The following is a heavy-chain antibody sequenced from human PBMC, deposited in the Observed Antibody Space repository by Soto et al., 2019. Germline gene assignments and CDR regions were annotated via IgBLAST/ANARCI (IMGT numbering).Heavy chain of an antibody. CDR3: AHTLISETYSTFGMDV. CDR1: GFSLSTSGVG. Sequence: QITLKESGPTLVKPTQTLTLTCTFSGFSLSTSGVGVGWIRQPPGKALEWLALIYWDDDKRYSPSLKSRLTITKDTSKNQVVLTMTNMDPVDTATYYCAHTLISETYSTFGMDVWGQGTTVTVS. CDR2: IYWDDDK. V-gene: IGHV2-5*02. D-gene: IGHD2-8*01. J-gene: IGHJ6*02.